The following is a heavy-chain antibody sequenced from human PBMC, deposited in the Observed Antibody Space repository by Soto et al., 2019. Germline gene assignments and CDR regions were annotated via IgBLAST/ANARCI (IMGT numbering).Heavy chain of an antibody. D-gene: IGHD5-12*01. V-gene: IGHV4-59*08. J-gene: IGHJ4*02. CDR1: GGSISSHY. CDR3: ARVDGYHHYLDF. CDR2: VYYSGST. Sequence: QVQLQGSGPGLVKPSETLSLTCTVSGGSISSHYWSWIRQPPGQGLEWIGYVYYSGSTNYNPSLKSRVTFSGDTSKSQFSLRLSSVTAADTAVYFCARVDGYHHYLDFWGRGALVTVSS.